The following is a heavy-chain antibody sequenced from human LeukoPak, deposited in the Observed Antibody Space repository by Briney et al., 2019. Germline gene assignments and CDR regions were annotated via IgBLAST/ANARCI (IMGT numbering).Heavy chain of an antibody. D-gene: IGHD2-15*01. V-gene: IGHV3-23*01. Sequence: GGSLRLSCGASGFTFTSYAMNWVRQAPGKGLEWVSTISASDGTTYYADSVKGRFTISRDNSKNTVSLQMNSLRGEDTAVYYCVKGGGPRGKTFDCWGQGTLVTVSS. CDR2: ISASDGTT. J-gene: IGHJ4*02. CDR3: VKGGGPRGKTFDC. CDR1: GFTFTSYA.